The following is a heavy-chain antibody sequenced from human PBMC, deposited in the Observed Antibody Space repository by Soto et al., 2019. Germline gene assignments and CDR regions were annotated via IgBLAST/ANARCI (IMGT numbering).Heavy chain of an antibody. V-gene: IGHV5-51*01. J-gene: IGHJ4*02. D-gene: IGHD6-6*01. CDR3: ARPSNGIAARPGFFDY. Sequence: GESLKISCKGSGYSFTSYWIGWVRQMPGKGLEWMGIIYPGDSDTRYSPSFQGQVTISADKSISTAYLQWSSPKASDTAMYYCARPSNGIAARPGFFDYWGQGTLVTVSS. CDR1: GYSFTSYW. CDR2: IYPGDSDT.